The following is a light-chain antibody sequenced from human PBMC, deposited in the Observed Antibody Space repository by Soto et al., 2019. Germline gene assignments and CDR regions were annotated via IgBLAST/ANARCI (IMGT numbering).Light chain of an antibody. V-gene: IGKV1-39*01. CDR2: AAS. CDR3: QESYTIPWT. CDR1: QYIRNY. J-gene: IGKJ1*01. Sequence: DIQMTQSPSTLSASVGDRVTITCRASQYIRNYLNWYQQKPGKAPKLLIYAASSLQSGVPARFSGSGSGTEFTLAISSLQPEDFATYFCQESYTIPWTFGQGTKVDIK.